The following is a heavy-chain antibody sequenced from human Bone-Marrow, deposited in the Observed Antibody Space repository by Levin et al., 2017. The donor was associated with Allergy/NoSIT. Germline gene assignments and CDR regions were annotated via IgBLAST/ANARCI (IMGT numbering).Heavy chain of an antibody. CDR2: ISTASTEK. V-gene: IGHV3-21*06. D-gene: IGHD3-22*01. CDR1: GFTLGTYS. Sequence: GGSLRLSCGVSGFTLGTYSMHWVRLAPGKGLEWVSSISTASTEKYYADSVKGRFTISRDNAKNLLFLQMNSLRAEDTAVYYCVRDRHYHDSSYGGDYWGRGTVVTVSS. J-gene: IGHJ4*02. CDR3: VRDRHYHDSSYGGDY.